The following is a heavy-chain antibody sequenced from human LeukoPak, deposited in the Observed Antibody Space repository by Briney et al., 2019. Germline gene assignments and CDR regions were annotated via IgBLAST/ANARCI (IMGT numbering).Heavy chain of an antibody. CDR2: ISAYNGNT. CDR3: ATTIAAAGTGAYYYYYMDV. J-gene: IGHJ6*03. V-gene: IGHV1-18*01. CDR1: GYTFTSYA. Sequence: ASVKVSCKASGYTFTSYAMNWVRQAPGQGREWMGWISAYNGNTNYAQKLQGRVTMTTDTSTNTAYMELRSLRSDDTAVYYCATTIAAAGTGAYYYYYMDVWGKGTTVTVSS. D-gene: IGHD6-13*01.